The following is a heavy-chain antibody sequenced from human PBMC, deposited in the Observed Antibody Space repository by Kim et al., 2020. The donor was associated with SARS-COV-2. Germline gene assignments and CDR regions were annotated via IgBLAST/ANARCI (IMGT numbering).Heavy chain of an antibody. CDR3: ARSLEGNYYDSSGYYPDA. J-gene: IGHJ3*01. CDR1: GGSFSGYY. V-gene: IGHV4-34*01. D-gene: IGHD3-22*01. CDR2: INHSGST. Sequence: SETLSLTCAVYGGSFSGYYWSWIRQPPGKGLEWIGEINHSGSTNYNPSLKSRVTISVDTSKNQFSLKLSSVTAADTAVYYCARSLEGNYYDSSGYYPDA.